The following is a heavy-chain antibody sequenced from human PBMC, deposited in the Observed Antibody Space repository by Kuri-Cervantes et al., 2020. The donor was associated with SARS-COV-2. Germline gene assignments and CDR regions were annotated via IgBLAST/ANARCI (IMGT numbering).Heavy chain of an antibody. CDR3: ARTVVLRFFEWLLEEYGMDL. J-gene: IGHJ6*02. Sequence: SETLSLTCTISGDSVSSHSSAWNWIRQSPSRGLEWLGRTYYSSKWYNDYAVSVKIRITINPDTSKYQFSLQLNSVTPEDTAVYYCARTVVLRFFEWLLEEYGMDLWGQGTTVTVSS. CDR1: GDSVSSHSSA. CDR2: TYYSSKWYN. V-gene: IGHV6-1*01. D-gene: IGHD3-3*01.